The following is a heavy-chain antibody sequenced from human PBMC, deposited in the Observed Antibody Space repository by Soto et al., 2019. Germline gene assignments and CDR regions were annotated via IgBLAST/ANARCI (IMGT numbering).Heavy chain of an antibody. V-gene: IGHV1-18*01. J-gene: IGHJ4*02. CDR1: GYTFTRYG. CDR2: ITASNGKT. Sequence: ASVKVSCKTSGYTFTRYGITWLRQSAGQGLEWMGWITASNGKTNYAQTLQGRVTMTTDTSTSSAYMELRSLRSDDTAVYFCATSDKEVTQYFFHCLGQGTQVIVSS. D-gene: IGHD3-9*01. CDR3: ATSDKEVTQYFFHC.